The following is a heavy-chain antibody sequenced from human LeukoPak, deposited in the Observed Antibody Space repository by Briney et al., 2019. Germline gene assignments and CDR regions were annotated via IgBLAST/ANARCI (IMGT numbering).Heavy chain of an antibody. CDR2: INHSGST. J-gene: IGHJ4*02. CDR3: ARRLGGRTQRYYFDY. D-gene: IGHD2-15*01. CDR1: GGSFSGYY. V-gene: IGHV4-34*01. Sequence: PSGTLSLTCAVYGGSFSGYYWSWIRQPPGKGLEWIGEINHSGSTNYNPSLKSRVTISVDTSKNQFSLKLSSVTAADTAVYYCARRLGGRTQRYYFDYWGQGTLVTVSS.